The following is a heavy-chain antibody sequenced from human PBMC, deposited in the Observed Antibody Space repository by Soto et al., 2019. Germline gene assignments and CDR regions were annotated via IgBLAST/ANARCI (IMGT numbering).Heavy chain of an antibody. Sequence: QLQLQESGPGLLRPSETLSLTCTVSGGSIGSSSYYWGWIRQPPGKGLEWIGNIYYSGNTFYNPSLKSRVTISVDTSKNQLYLLLSAVTAADTAIFYCASIAAPGTTHFDYWGQGTLVTVSS. V-gene: IGHV4-39*01. D-gene: IGHD6-13*01. CDR1: GGSIGSSSYY. CDR3: ASIAAPGTTHFDY. J-gene: IGHJ4*02. CDR2: IYYSGNT.